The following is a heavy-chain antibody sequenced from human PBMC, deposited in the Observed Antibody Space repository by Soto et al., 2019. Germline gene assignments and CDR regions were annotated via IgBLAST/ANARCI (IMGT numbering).Heavy chain of an antibody. Sequence: PGGSLRLSCAASGFTFNNYPMNWVRQAPGKGLEWVSYISVGSSAIHYADSVRGRFTISRDEAKNSLYLQMNSLRAEDTAVYYCARDKGSSSWHSFDYWGQGTLVTVSS. CDR3: ARDKGSSSWHSFDY. J-gene: IGHJ4*02. V-gene: IGHV3-48*01. CDR2: ISVGSSAI. D-gene: IGHD2-2*01. CDR1: GFTFNNYP.